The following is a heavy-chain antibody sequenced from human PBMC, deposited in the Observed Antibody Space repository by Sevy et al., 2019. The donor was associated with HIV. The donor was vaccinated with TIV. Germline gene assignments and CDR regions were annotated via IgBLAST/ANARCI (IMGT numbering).Heavy chain of an antibody. CDR1: GGIFRSYG. J-gene: IGHJ4*02. CDR3: ARGGGNGWYYFDY. CDR2: IIPILGSV. Sequence: ASVKVSCKASGGIFRSYGISWVRQAPGQGLEWMGGIIPILGSVNYAQKFQGRVTITADESTQTAYMELDSRGSEDTAVYYCARGGGNGWYYFDYWGQETLVTVSS. V-gene: IGHV1-69*13. D-gene: IGHD6-19*01.